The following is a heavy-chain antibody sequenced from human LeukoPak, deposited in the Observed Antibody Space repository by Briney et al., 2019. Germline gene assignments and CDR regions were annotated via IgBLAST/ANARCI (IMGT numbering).Heavy chain of an antibody. CDR2: IYSGGST. V-gene: IGHV3-66*01. CDR3: ARDGGITMVRGVIILKPFDY. Sequence: GGPLRLSCAASGFTVSSNYMSWVRQAPGKGLEWVSVIYSGGSTYYADSVKGRFTISRDNSKNTLYLQMNSLRAEDTAVYYCARDGGITMVRGVIILKPFDYWGQGTLVTVSS. CDR1: GFTVSSNY. D-gene: IGHD3-10*01. J-gene: IGHJ4*02.